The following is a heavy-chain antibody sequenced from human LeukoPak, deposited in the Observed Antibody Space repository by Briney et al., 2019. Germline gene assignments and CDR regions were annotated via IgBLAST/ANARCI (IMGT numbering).Heavy chain of an antibody. Sequence: PGGSLRLSCAASGFTFSSFAMSWVRQAPGKGPEWVSSISASGATHYADSVKGRFTISRDNSKNTQCLQMNSLRAEDTAVYYCAKAADLWLLRNYFDYWGQGTLVTVSS. V-gene: IGHV3-23*01. CDR3: AKAADLWLLRNYFDY. D-gene: IGHD3-22*01. CDR1: GFTFSSFA. J-gene: IGHJ4*02. CDR2: ISASGAT.